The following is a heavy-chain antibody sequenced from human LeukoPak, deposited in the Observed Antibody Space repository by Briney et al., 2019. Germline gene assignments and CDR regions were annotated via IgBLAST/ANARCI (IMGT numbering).Heavy chain of an antibody. V-gene: IGHV3-30*02. D-gene: IGHD1-26*01. J-gene: IGHJ4*02. CDR1: GFTFSSYG. CDR3: AGGGQSGTFYLPY. Sequence: PGGSLRLSCAASGFTFSSYGMHWVRQAPGKGLEWVAFIRYDGSNKYYADSVKGRFTISRDNAKNSLYLQMNSLRAEDTAVYYCAGGGQSGTFYLPYWGQGTLVTVSS. CDR2: IRYDGSNK.